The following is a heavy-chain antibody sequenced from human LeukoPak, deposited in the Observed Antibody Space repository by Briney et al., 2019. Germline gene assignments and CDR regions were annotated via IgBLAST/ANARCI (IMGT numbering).Heavy chain of an antibody. Sequence: GGSLRLSCAASGFTFANAWMSWVRQAPGKGLECVGRIKSKTDGETTDYAAPVKGRFTISRDDSKNMLYLQMNSLKSEDTAVYYCTADLPPPRGYDYPFDYWGQGSPVTVSS. CDR3: TADLPPPRGYDYPFDY. V-gene: IGHV3-15*01. D-gene: IGHD5-12*01. CDR2: IKSKTDGETT. J-gene: IGHJ4*02. CDR1: GFTFANAW.